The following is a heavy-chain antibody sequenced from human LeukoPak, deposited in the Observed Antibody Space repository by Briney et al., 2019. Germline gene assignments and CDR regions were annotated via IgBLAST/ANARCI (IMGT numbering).Heavy chain of an antibody. CDR3: ATDSARGENWFDP. D-gene: IGHD3-10*01. CDR1: GYTLTELS. V-gene: IGHV1-24*01. J-gene: IGHJ5*02. Sequence: ASVKVSCKVSGYTLTELSMHWVRQAPGKGLEWMGGFDPEDGETIYAQKFQGRVTMTEDTSTDTAYMELSSLRSEDTAVYYCATDSARGENWFDPWAREPWSPSPQ. CDR2: FDPEDGET.